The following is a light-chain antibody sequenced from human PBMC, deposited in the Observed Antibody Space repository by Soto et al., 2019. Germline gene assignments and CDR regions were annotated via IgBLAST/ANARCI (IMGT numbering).Light chain of an antibody. Sequence: EIMLKQSPATLSSSPGERATLSCRASQSVNGLLGWYQQKPGQAPRLLISDASKRATGIPARFSGSGFETDFTLTISSLEPEDFAVYYCQQRISWPLTFGGGTKV. J-gene: IGKJ4*01. V-gene: IGKV3-11*01. CDR1: QSVNGL. CDR3: QQRISWPLT. CDR2: DAS.